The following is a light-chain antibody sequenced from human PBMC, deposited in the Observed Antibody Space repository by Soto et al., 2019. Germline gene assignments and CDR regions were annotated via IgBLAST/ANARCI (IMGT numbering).Light chain of an antibody. V-gene: IGKV3-15*01. Sequence: EIVLTQSPPTVSLTPGESATLSCRASQSVTKYLAWYQHKPGRAPRLLIYGASSRATGVPARFTGSGSGTEFTLTISSLQSEDFGVYYCQQYNNWPPITFGQGTRLEI. J-gene: IGKJ5*01. CDR3: QQYNNWPPIT. CDR1: QSVTKY. CDR2: GAS.